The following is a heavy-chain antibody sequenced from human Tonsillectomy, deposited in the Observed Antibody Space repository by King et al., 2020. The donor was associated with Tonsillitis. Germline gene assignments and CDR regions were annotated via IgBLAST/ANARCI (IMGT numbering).Heavy chain of an antibody. J-gene: IGHJ5*02. Sequence: LVQSGAEVKKPGASVKVSCKASAYTFTGYYMHWVRQAPGQGLEWTGWINPNSGGTNYAQKFQGRVTMTRDTSISTAYMELSRLRSDDTAVYYCARDGGYSSFLGWFDPWGQGTLVTVSS. D-gene: IGHD6-13*01. CDR2: INPNSGGT. CDR3: ARDGGYSSFLGWFDP. V-gene: IGHV1-2*02. CDR1: AYTFTGYY.